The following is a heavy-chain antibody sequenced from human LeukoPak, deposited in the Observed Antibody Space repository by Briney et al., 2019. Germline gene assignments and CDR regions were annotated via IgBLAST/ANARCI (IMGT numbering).Heavy chain of an antibody. J-gene: IGHJ5*02. CDR1: GFSLTTYG. CDR3: AKDRPIKGGFDP. V-gene: IGHV3-30*02. Sequence: GGSLRLSCVASGFSLTTYGMLWVRQAPGKGLQWVAFMRSDGTSKYYGDSVEGRFTISRDNSKSTLYLLMNSLSAEDTGIYYCAKDRPIKGGFDPWGQGPPVTVSS. CDR2: MRSDGTSK. D-gene: IGHD3-16*01.